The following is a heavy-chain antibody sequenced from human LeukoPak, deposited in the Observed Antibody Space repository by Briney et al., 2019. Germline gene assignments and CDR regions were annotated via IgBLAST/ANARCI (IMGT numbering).Heavy chain of an antibody. CDR1: GNHW. D-gene: IGHD2/OR15-2a*01. Sequence: GGSLRLSCAASGNHWMHWVRQVPGKGLVWVSHINSDGSWTSYADSVKGRFTISKDNAKNTVYLQMNSLRAEDTAVYYCVSFYETYWGRGTLINVSS. V-gene: IGHV3-74*01. CDR3: VSFYETY. CDR2: INSDGSWT. J-gene: IGHJ4*02.